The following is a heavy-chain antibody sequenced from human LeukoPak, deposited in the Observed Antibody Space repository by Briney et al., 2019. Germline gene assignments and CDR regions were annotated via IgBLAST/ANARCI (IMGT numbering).Heavy chain of an antibody. V-gene: IGHV3-48*04. Sequence: PGGSLRLSCAASGFSFSSYSMNWVRQAPGKGLEWVSYISSSSSTIYYADSVKGRFTISRDNAKNSLYLQMNSLRAEDTAVYYCAKSPGSVIFRGDYWGQGTLVTVSS. CDR3: AKSPGSVIFRGDY. D-gene: IGHD5/OR15-5a*01. J-gene: IGHJ4*02. CDR1: GFSFSSYS. CDR2: ISSSSSTI.